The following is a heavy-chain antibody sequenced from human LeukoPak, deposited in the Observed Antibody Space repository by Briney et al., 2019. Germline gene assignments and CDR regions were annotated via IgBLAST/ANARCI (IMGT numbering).Heavy chain of an antibody. Sequence: GGSLRLSCATSGFIFDDYTMHWVRQVPEKGLEWVSLITWDGETTHYADSVRGRFTISRDNSKNSLYLQMNSLRTEDTAVYYCAKVFYSDSYFDSWGQGTPVIVSS. J-gene: IGHJ4*02. CDR1: GFIFDDYT. D-gene: IGHD6-13*01. CDR2: ITWDGETT. CDR3: AKVFYSDSYFDS. V-gene: IGHV3-43*01.